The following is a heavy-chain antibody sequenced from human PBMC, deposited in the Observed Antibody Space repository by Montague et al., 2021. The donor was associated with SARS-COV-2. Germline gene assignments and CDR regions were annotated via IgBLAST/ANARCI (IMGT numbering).Heavy chain of an antibody. Sequence: LSCAASGFTVSSNYMSWVRQAPGKGLEWVSVIYSGGSTYYADSVKGRFTISRDNSKNTLYLQMNSLRAEDTAVYYCARDVSPIGLMDVWGQGTTVTVSS. CDR3: ARDVSPIGLMDV. CDR2: IYSGGST. V-gene: IGHV3-53*01. J-gene: IGHJ6*02. CDR1: GFTVSSNY.